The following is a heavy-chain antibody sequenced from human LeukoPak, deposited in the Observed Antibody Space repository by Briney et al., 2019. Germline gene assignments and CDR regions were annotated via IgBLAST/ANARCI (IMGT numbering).Heavy chain of an antibody. J-gene: IGHJ3*02. CDR3: AKAILWFGELSGGAFDI. CDR1: GFTFSSYA. CDR2: ISGSGGST. V-gene: IGHV3-23*01. D-gene: IGHD3-10*01. Sequence: GGSLRLSCAASGFTFSSYAISWVRQAPGKWLEWVSAISGSGGSTYYADSVKGRFTISRDNSKNTLYLRMNSLRAEDTAVYYCAKAILWFGELSGGAFDIWGQGTMVTVSS.